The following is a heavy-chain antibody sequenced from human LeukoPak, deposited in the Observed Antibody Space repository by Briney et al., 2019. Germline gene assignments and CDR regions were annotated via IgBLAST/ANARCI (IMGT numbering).Heavy chain of an antibody. Sequence: PSETLSLTCAVYGGSFSGYYWSWIRQPPGKGLEWFGEINHSGSTNYNPSLKSRVTISVDTSKNQFSLKLSSVTAADTAVYYCARGLSRGTRYYYGMDVWGQGTTVTVSS. CDR2: INHSGST. CDR3: ARGLSRGTRYYYGMDV. V-gene: IGHV4-34*01. CDR1: GGSFSGYY. D-gene: IGHD2-2*01. J-gene: IGHJ6*02.